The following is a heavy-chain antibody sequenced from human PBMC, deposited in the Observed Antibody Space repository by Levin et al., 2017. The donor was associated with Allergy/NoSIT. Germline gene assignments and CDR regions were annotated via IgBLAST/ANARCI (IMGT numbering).Heavy chain of an antibody. CDR3: ASDSTEVTGTGVDY. V-gene: IGHV3-74*01. CDR2: INSIGSST. J-gene: IGHJ4*02. Sequence: LSLTCAASGFTFSSSTMHWVRPVPGKGLVWVSCINSIGSSTYYADSVKGRFTISRDNAKNTLYLQMNSLRVEDTALYYCASDSTEVTGTGVDYWGQGTLVTVSS. D-gene: IGHD2-21*02. CDR1: GFTFSSST.